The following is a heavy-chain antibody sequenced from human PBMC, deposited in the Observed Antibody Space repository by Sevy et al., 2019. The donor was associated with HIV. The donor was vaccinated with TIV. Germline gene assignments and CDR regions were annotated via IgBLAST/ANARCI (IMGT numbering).Heavy chain of an antibody. Sequence: GGSLRLSCAASGFTFSSYAMSWVRQAPGKGLEWVSVISGSGGSTYYADSVKGRFTISRDNSKNTLYLQMNSLRAEDTAVYYCAKAPNGYYGSGREGYYFDYWGQGTLVTVSS. J-gene: IGHJ4*02. CDR1: GFTFSSYA. CDR2: ISGSGGST. D-gene: IGHD3-10*01. V-gene: IGHV3-23*01. CDR3: AKAPNGYYGSGREGYYFDY.